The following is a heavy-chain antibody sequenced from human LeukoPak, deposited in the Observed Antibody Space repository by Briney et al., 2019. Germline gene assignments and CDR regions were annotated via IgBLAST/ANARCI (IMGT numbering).Heavy chain of an antibody. CDR3: AKFRPITTVAGTIFHY. CDR1: GFTFSNYC. CDR2: IGGGGHDT. Sequence: GGSLRLSCAASGFTFSNYCMSWVRQAPGKGLEWVSAIGGGGHDTFYADSVKGRFTISRDNSKNTLYLQMNSLRAEDTAVYYCAKFRPITTVAGTIFHYWGQGTLVTVSS. V-gene: IGHV3-23*01. D-gene: IGHD6-19*01. J-gene: IGHJ4*02.